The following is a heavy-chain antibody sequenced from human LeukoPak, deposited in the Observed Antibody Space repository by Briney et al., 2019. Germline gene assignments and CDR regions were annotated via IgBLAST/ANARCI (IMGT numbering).Heavy chain of an antibody. J-gene: IGHJ4*02. CDR1: GFTFISYW. Sequence: PGGSLRLSCAASGFTFISYWMSWVRQAPGKGLEWVANIKQDGSEKYYVDSVKGRFTISRDNAKNSLYLQMNSLRAEDTAVYYCARSWSVATKRGQGTLVTVSS. D-gene: IGHD5-12*01. V-gene: IGHV3-7*01. CDR3: ARSWSVATK. CDR2: IKQDGSEK.